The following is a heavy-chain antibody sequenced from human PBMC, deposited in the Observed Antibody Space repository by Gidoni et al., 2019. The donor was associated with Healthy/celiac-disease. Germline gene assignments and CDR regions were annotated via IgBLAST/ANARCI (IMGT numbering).Heavy chain of an antibody. Sequence: EVQLLESGGGLVQPGGSLRLSCAASGFTFSSYAMSWVRQAPGKGLEWVSAISGSGGSTYYSDSVKGRFTISRDNSKNTLYLQMNSLRAEDTAVYYCAKDPDYGDYYYYGMDVWGQGTTVTASS. D-gene: IGHD4-17*01. CDR3: AKDPDYGDYYYYGMDV. CDR1: GFTFSSYA. V-gene: IGHV3-23*01. J-gene: IGHJ6*02. CDR2: ISGSGGST.